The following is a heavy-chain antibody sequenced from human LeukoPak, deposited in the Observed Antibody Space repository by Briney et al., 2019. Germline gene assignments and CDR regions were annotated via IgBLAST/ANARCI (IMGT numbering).Heavy chain of an antibody. V-gene: IGHV7-4-1*02. CDR2: INVQTGKP. Sequence: GASVNVSCTASGYTFTLYHINWVRQAPGQDLEWMGWINVQTGKPTYAQGFTGRFVLSLDTSVNTAYLQINSLKAEDTAVYYCTRDFADTANRFDPWGQGTLVTGSS. D-gene: IGHD2-21*02. CDR1: GYTFTLYH. CDR3: TRDFADTANRFDP. J-gene: IGHJ5*02.